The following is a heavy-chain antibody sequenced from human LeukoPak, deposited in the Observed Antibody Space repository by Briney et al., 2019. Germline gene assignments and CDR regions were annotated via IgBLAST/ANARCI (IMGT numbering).Heavy chain of an antibody. D-gene: IGHD2-2*01. CDR1: GFTFKRYH. Sequence: PGGSLRLSCAASGFTFKRYHMSWVRQAPGKGLERVGFIRSKAYGGTTEYAASVKGRFTISRDDSKSIAYLQMNSLKTEDTAVYYCTRDEPDIVVVPASSGYWGQGTLVTVSS. CDR2: IRSKAYGGTT. J-gene: IGHJ4*02. V-gene: IGHV3-49*02. CDR3: TRDEPDIVVVPASSGY.